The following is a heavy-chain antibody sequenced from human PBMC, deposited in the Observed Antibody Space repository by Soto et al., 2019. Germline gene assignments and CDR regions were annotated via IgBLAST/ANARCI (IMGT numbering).Heavy chain of an antibody. Sequence: GGSLRLSCAASGFTFSSYAMSWVRQAPGKGLEWVSAISGSGGSTYYADSVKGRFTISRDNSKNTLYLQMNSLRAEDMAVYYCAKEGKRVLWFGELLPTNWFDPWGQGTLVTVSS. CDR1: GFTFSSYA. CDR2: ISGSGGST. J-gene: IGHJ5*02. V-gene: IGHV3-23*01. D-gene: IGHD3-10*01. CDR3: AKEGKRVLWFGELLPTNWFDP.